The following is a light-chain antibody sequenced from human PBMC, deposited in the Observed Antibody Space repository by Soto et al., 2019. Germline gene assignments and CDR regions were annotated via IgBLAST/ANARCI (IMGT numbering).Light chain of an antibody. CDR2: EVS. V-gene: IGLV2-14*01. Sequence: QSALTQPASVSGSPGQSITISCTGTSRDIGDYDYVSWYQQHPGKAPKLMIYEVSNRPSGISNRFSGSKSGNTASLTISGLQPEDEADYYCSSYTRSSSLVFGGGTKLTVL. CDR1: SRDIGDYDY. CDR3: SSYTRSSSLV. J-gene: IGLJ2*01.